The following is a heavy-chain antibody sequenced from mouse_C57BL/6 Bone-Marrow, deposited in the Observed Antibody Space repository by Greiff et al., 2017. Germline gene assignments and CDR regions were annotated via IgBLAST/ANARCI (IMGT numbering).Heavy chain of an antibody. CDR3: ARMWYYGSWGFAY. J-gene: IGHJ3*01. CDR2: IWWDDDT. Sequence: QVTLKESGPGILQPSQTLSLTCSFSGFSLSTFGLGVGWIRQPSGKGLEWLAHIWWDDDTYYNPALKSRLTISKDTSKNQVFLKIANVDTADTATYYCARMWYYGSWGFAYWGQGTLVTVSA. CDR1: GFSLSTFGLG. D-gene: IGHD1-1*01. V-gene: IGHV8-8*01.